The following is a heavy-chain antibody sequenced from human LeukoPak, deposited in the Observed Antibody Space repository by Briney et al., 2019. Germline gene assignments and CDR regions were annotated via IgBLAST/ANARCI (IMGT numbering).Heavy chain of an antibody. J-gene: IGHJ5*02. CDR1: GYSFYDFY. V-gene: IGHV1-2*02. D-gene: IGHD2-15*01. Sequence: GASLKVSCKPSGYSFYDFYIHWVRQAPGQGLEWMGWIDPNSGGRNYAQKFQGRVTMTRDTSTSTAYMVLSSMTSDDTAVYYCARGGCSGGSCYSSWFDPWGQGTLVSVSS. CDR3: ARGGCSGGSCYSSWFDP. CDR2: IDPNSGGR.